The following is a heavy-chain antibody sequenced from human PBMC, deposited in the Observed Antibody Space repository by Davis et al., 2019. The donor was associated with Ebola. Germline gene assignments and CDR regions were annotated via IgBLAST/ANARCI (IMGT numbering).Heavy chain of an antibody. V-gene: IGHV1-69*13. CDR1: GGTFSSYA. D-gene: IGHD3-10*01. CDR2: IIPIFGTA. J-gene: IGHJ4*02. Sequence: AASVKVSCKASGGTFSSYAISWVRQAPGQGLEWMGGIIPIFGTANYAQKFQGRVTITAGESTSTAYMELSSLRSEDTAVYYCAREGFVGFDYWGQGTLVTVSS. CDR3: AREGFVGFDY.